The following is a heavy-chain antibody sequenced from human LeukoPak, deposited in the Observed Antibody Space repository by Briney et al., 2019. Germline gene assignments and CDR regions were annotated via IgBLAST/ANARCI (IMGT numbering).Heavy chain of an antibody. CDR2: IIPIFGTA. CDR3: ARRYCSGGSCYAPGGGWFDP. J-gene: IGHJ5*02. Sequence: SVKVSCKASGGTFSSYAISWVRQAPGQGLEWMGGIIPIFGTANYAQKFQGRVTITADKSTSTAYMELSSLRSEDTAVYYCARRYCSGGSCYAPGGGWFDPWGQGTLVTVSS. V-gene: IGHV1-69*06. CDR1: GGTFSSYA. D-gene: IGHD2-15*01.